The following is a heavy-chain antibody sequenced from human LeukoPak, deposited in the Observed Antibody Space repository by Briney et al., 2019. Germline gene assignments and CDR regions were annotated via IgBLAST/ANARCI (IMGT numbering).Heavy chain of an antibody. V-gene: IGHV3-30-3*01. CDR1: GFTFSSYA. D-gene: IGHD3-3*01. J-gene: IGHJ6*02. Sequence: GRSLRLSCAASGFTFSSYAMHGVRQAPGKGLEWVAVVSYDGSNKYYADSVKGRFTISRDNSKNTLYLQMNSLRAEDTAVYYCARDAVWSGYYRYYGMDVWGQGTTVTVSS. CDR3: ARDAVWSGYYRYYGMDV. CDR2: VSYDGSNK.